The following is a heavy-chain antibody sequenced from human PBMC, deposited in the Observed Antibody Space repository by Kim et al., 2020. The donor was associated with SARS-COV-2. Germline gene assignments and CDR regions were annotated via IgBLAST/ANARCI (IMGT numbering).Heavy chain of an antibody. CDR3: ARATRGYSYGYVY. D-gene: IGHD5-18*01. Sequence: NPSRKSRVTISVDTSKNQFSLKLSSVTAADTAVYYCARATRGYSYGYVYWGQGTLVTVSS. V-gene: IGHV4-30-2*05. J-gene: IGHJ4*02.